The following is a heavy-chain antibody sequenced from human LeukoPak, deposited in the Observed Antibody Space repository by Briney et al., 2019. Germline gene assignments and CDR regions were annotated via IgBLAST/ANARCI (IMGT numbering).Heavy chain of an antibody. CDR2: INHSGST. D-gene: IGHD3-22*01. V-gene: IGHV4-34*01. CDR3: ARVPRGSSGYYTYFDY. J-gene: IGHJ4*02. Sequence: ETLSLTCAVYGGSFSGYYWSWIRQPPGKGLEWIGEINHSGSTNYNPSLKSRVTISVDTSKNQFSLKLSSVTAADTAVYYCARVPRGSSGYYTYFDYWGQGTLVTVSS. CDR1: GGSFSGYY.